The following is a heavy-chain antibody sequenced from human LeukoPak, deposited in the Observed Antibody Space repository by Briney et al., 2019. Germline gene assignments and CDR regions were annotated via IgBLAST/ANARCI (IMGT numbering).Heavy chain of an antibody. D-gene: IGHD6-13*01. CDR3: AKIAKQLVLLNWFDP. Sequence: GGSLRLSCAGSGFSFSSYAMSWVRQAPGKGLEWVSAISGSGGSTYYADSVKGRFTISRDNSKNTLYLQMNSLRAEDTAVYYCAKIAKQLVLLNWFDPWGQGTLVTVSS. CDR2: ISGSGGST. CDR1: GFSFSSYA. V-gene: IGHV3-23*01. J-gene: IGHJ5*02.